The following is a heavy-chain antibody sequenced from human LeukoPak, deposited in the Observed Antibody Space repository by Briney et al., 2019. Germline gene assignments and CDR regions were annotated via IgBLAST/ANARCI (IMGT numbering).Heavy chain of an antibody. D-gene: IGHD6-13*01. CDR2: INHSGST. CDR3: ARAPALIAAAANYYMDV. V-gene: IGHV4-34*01. CDR1: GGSFSGYY. J-gene: IGHJ6*03. Sequence: SETLSLTCAVYGGSFSGYYWSWIRQPPGKGLEWIGEINHSGSTNYNPSLKSRVTRSVDTSKNQFSLKLSSVTAADTAVYYCARAPALIAAAANYYMDVWGKGTTVTVSS.